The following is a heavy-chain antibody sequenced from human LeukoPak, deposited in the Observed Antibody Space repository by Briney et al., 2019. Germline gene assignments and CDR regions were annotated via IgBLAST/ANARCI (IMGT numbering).Heavy chain of an antibody. CDR2: ISGSGGNT. V-gene: IGHV3-23*01. CDR3: AKDRDITMVRGVTFD. CDR1: GFTFSSYS. J-gene: IGHJ4*02. D-gene: IGHD3-10*01. Sequence: PGGSLRLSCAASGFTFSSYSMDWVRQAPGKGLEWVSGISGSGGNTYYADSVKGRFTISRDNSKNTLYLQMSSLRAEDTAVYYCAKDRDITMVRGVTFDWGQGTLVTVSS.